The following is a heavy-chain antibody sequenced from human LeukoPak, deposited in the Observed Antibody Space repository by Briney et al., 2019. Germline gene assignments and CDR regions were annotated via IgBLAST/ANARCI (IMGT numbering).Heavy chain of an antibody. CDR1: GFTFSSYS. CDR2: ISSSSSYI. J-gene: IGHJ4*02. Sequence: NPGGSLRLSCAASGFTFSSYSMNWVRQAPGKGLEWVSSISSSSSYIYYADSVKGRFTISRDNAKNSLYLQMNSLRAEDTALYYCAKDIRGYSRSSRGFDYWGQGTLVTVSS. D-gene: IGHD6-13*01. CDR3: AKDIRGYSRSSRGFDY. V-gene: IGHV3-21*04.